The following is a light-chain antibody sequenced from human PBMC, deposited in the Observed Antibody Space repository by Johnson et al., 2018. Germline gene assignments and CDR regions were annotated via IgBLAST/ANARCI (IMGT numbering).Light chain of an antibody. J-gene: IGLJ1*01. CDR2: ENN. CDR1: RSNIGNNY. V-gene: IGLV1-51*02. CDR3: GTWDSSLSAGNV. Sequence: SVLTQPPSVSAAPGQKVTISCSGSRSNIGNNYVSWYQQLPGTAPKLPIYENNKRPSGIPDRFSGSKSATSATLGITGLQTGDEADYYCGTWDSSLSAGNVFGTGTKVTVL.